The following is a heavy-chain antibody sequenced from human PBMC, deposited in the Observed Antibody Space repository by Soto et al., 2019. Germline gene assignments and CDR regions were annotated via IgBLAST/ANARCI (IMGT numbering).Heavy chain of an antibody. CDR3: ARLGEDVIAVAGTGGDAFDI. V-gene: IGHV4-4*02. CDR1: GGSISSSNW. D-gene: IGHD6-19*01. CDR2: IYHSGST. J-gene: IGHJ3*02. Sequence: QVQLQESGPGLVKPSGTLSLTCAVSGGSISSSNWWSWVRQPPGKGLEWIGEIYHSGSTNYNPSLKSRVTISVDKSKNQFSLKLSSVTAADTAVYYCARLGEDVIAVAGTGGDAFDIWGQGTMVTVSS.